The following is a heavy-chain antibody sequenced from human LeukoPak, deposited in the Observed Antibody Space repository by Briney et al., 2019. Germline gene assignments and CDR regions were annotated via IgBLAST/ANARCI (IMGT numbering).Heavy chain of an antibody. CDR1: GGSISSYY. D-gene: IGHD5-18*01. Sequence: PSETLSLTCTVSGGSISSYYWSWIRQPPGKGLEWIGYIYYSGSTNYNPSLKSRVTISVDTSKNQFSLKLSSVTAADTAVYYCARLIIKDGYSYGYNWFDPWGQGTLVTVSS. CDR3: ARLIIKDGYSYGYNWFDP. V-gene: IGHV4-59*01. CDR2: IYYSGST. J-gene: IGHJ5*02.